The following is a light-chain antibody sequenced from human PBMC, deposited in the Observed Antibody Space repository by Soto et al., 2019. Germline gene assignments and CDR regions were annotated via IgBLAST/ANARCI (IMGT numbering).Light chain of an antibody. CDR1: QSVRSN. Sequence: EIVMTQSPATLSWSPGERATLSCRASQSVRSNLAWYQPKPGHAPRLLIYGASNRATGIPDRFSGSGSGTDFTLTISRMEPEDFAVYYCQQYGSSGTFGQGTKVDIK. CDR2: GAS. J-gene: IGKJ1*01. V-gene: IGKV3-20*01. CDR3: QQYGSSGT.